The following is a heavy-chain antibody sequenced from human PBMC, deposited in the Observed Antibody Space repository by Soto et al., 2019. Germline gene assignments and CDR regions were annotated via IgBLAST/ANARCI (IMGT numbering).Heavy chain of an antibody. V-gene: IGHV4-34*01. J-gene: IGHJ6*02. CDR1: GGSFSGYY. D-gene: IGHD3-3*01. CDR3: ARGNSIFGVAINYYYYYYGMDV. Sequence: QVQLQQWGAGLLKPSETLSLTCAVYGGSFSGYYWSWIRQPPGKGLEWIGEINHSGSTNYNPSLKSRVTISVDTSKNQFSLKRSSVTAADTAVYYCARGNSIFGVAINYYYYYYGMDVWGQGTTVTVSS. CDR2: INHSGST.